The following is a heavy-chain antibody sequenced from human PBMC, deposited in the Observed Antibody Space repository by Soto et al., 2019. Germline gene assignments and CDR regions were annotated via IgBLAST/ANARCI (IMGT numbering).Heavy chain of an antibody. CDR2: ISSSSSTI. J-gene: IGHJ4*02. CDR1: GFTFSSYS. D-gene: IGHD2-2*01. CDR3: ARDGEGYCSSTSCPLDY. V-gene: IGHV3-48*01. Sequence: PGGSLRLSCAASGFTFSSYSMNWVRQAPGKGLEWVSYISSSSSTIYYADSVKGRFTISRDNAKNSLYLQMNSLRAEDTAVYYCARDGEGYCSSTSCPLDYWGQGTLVTVSS.